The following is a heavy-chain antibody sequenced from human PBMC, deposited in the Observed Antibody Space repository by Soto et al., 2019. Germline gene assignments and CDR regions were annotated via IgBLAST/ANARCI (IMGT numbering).Heavy chain of an antibody. D-gene: IGHD3-22*01. CDR3: ARDLGYYDSSGYRNNWFDP. CDR1: GGSVSSGSYY. Sequence: QVQLQESGPGLVKPSETLSLTCTVSGGSVSSGSYYWSWIRQPPGKGLEWIGYIYYSGSTNYNPPLKRRVSVSVDTSKNQFSLKLSSVTAADTAVYYCARDLGYYDSSGYRNNWFDPWGQGTLVTVSS. V-gene: IGHV4-61*01. J-gene: IGHJ5*02. CDR2: IYYSGST.